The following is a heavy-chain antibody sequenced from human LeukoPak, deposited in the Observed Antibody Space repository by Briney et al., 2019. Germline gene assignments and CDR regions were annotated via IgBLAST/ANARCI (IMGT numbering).Heavy chain of an antibody. J-gene: IGHJ4*02. CDR2: ISSNGDSA. V-gene: IGHV3-64*01. CDR1: GFTFSSHA. D-gene: IGHD3-16*02. CDR3: AKSITFGGVIVMFLDY. Sequence: GGSLRLSCVASGFTFSSHAMQWVRQAPGKGLEYVSAISSNGDSAFYANSVKGRFTISRDNSKNTLYLQMNSLRAEDTAVYYCAKSITFGGVIVMFLDYWGQGTLVTVSS.